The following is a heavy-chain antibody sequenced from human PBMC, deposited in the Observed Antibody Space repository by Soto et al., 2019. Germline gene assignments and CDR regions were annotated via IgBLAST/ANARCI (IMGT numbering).Heavy chain of an antibody. J-gene: IGHJ5*02. CDR2: IYWDDDK. D-gene: IGHD3-3*01. CDR1: GFSLSTSGVG. V-gene: IGHV2-5*02. Sequence: QITLKESGPTLVKPTQTLTLTCTFSGFSLSTSGVGVGWIRQPPGKALEWLALIYWDDDKRYSPSLKSRLTITKDTSKTQVVLTMTNMDPVDTATYYCAHRRTIFGVVTHNWFDPWGQGTLVTVSS. CDR3: AHRRTIFGVVTHNWFDP.